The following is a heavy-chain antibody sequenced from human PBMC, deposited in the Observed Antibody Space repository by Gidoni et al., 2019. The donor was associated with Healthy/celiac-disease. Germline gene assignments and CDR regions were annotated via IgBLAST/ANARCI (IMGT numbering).Heavy chain of an antibody. CDR1: GFTFGDYA. CDR2: IRSKAYGGTT. CDR3: TRDSYDSSGYYSDY. Sequence: EVQLVESGGGLVQPGRSLRLSCTASGFTFGDYAMSWVRQAPGKGLEWVGFIRSKAYGGTTEYAASVKGRFTISRDDSKSIAYLQMNSLKTEDTAVYYCTRDSYDSSGYYSDYWGQGTLVTVSS. V-gene: IGHV3-49*04. J-gene: IGHJ4*02. D-gene: IGHD3-22*01.